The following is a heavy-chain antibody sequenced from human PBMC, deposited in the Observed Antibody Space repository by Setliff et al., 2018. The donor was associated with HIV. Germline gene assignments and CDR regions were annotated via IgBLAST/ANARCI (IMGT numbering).Heavy chain of an antibody. CDR3: ARHVARFDYDTGGYYVSHFDY. CDR2: IHYSGST. J-gene: IGHJ4*02. D-gene: IGHD3-22*01. CDR1: SGSISTLYSYY. V-gene: IGHV4-39*01. Sequence: SETLSLTCSVSSGSISTLYSYYWGWIRQPPGKGLEWIGSIHYSGSTYYNPSLKSRVTISVDTSKNQFSVRLSSVSAADTAVYFCARHVARFDYDTGGYYVSHFDYWGQGTQVTVSS.